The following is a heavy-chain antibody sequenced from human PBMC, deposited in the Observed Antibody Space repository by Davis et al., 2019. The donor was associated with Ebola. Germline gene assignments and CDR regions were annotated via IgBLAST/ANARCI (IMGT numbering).Heavy chain of an antibody. CDR1: GFTLSRHG. CDR3: ARRYYGSGTYYKDY. CDR2: IDWNSNRV. D-gene: IGHD3-10*01. J-gene: IGHJ4*02. V-gene: IGHV3-20*04. Sequence: PGGSLRLSCAASGFTLSRHGMHWVRQAPGKGLEWVSGIDWNSNRVGYAASVRGRFTISRDNAKNSLYLEMNSLRAEDTAVYYCARRYYGSGTYYKDYWGQGTLVTVSS.